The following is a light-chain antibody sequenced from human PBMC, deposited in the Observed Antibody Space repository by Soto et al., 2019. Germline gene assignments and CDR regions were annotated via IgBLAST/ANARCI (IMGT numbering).Light chain of an antibody. CDR2: DAS. J-gene: IGKJ2*01. Sequence: DIQMTQSPSSLSASVGDRVTITCQASQDISNYLNWYQQKPGKAPKLLIYDASNLETGVPSRFSGSGSGTEFTLTISSLQPEDYATYYCHQTYNTLYTFGQGTKVDIK. CDR1: QDISNY. CDR3: HQTYNTLYT. V-gene: IGKV1-33*01.